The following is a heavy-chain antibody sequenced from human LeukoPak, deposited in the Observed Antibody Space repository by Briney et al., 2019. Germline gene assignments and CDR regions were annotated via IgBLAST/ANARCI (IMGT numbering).Heavy chain of an antibody. CDR1: GYSIRSDYY. V-gene: IGHV4-38-2*02. Sequence: SETLSLTCTVSGYSIRSDYYWGWIRQPPGKGLEWIGSIYHSGSTYYNPSLKSRVTISVDTSKNQFSLKLSSVTAADTAVYYCARAIKVGAMTPFDYWGQGTLVTVSS. CDR3: ARAIKVGAMTPFDY. J-gene: IGHJ4*02. CDR2: IYHSGST. D-gene: IGHD1-26*01.